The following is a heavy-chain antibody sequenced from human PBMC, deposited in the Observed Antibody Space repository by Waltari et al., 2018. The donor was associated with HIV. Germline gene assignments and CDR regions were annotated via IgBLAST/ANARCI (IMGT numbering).Heavy chain of an antibody. CDR2: IYTSGST. D-gene: IGHD6-13*01. CDR3: ARDKGFGSSWYNYGMDV. CDR1: GGYISSYY. Sequence: QVQLQESGPGLVTPSETLSLTCSVYGGYISSYYWSWIRQPAGKGLEWIGRIYTSGSTNYNPSLKSRVTMSVDTSKNQFSLKLSSVTAADTAVYYCARDKGFGSSWYNYGMDVWGQGTTVTVSS. V-gene: IGHV4-4*07. J-gene: IGHJ6*02.